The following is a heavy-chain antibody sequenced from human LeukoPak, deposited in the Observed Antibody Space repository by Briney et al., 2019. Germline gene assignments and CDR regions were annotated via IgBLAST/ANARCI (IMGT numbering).Heavy chain of an antibody. Sequence: PGGSLRPPCAASGFTFSTYSMNWVRQAPGKGPQWVSYISSSSSSINYADSVEGRFTISRDNAKNSLYLQMNSLRDEDTAVYYCPRTLGYCSGGYSYASCSDYSGQGALVTVSS. CDR1: GFTFSTYS. J-gene: IGHJ4*02. CDR3: PRTLGYCSGGYSYASCSDY. V-gene: IGHV3-48*02. D-gene: IGHD2-15*01. CDR2: ISSSSSSI.